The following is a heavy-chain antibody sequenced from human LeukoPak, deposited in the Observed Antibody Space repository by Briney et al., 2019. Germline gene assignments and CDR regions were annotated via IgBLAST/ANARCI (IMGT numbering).Heavy chain of an antibody. D-gene: IGHD3-10*01. J-gene: IGHJ4*02. CDR2: ISGSGGST. CDR3: AKVYYGSGSYYDY. V-gene: IGHV3-23*01. CDR1: VFTFSSYA. Sequence: GGSLRLSCAASVFTFSSYAMSWVRQAPGKGLEWVSAISGSGGSTYYADSVKGRFTISRDNSKNTLYLQMNSLRAEDTAVYYCAKVYYGSGSYYDYWGQGTLVTVSS.